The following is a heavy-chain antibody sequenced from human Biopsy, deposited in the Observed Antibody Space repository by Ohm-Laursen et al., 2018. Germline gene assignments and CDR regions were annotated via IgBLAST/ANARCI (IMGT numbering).Heavy chain of an antibody. J-gene: IGHJ2*01. D-gene: IGHD3-22*01. CDR1: GGDINNYY. Sequence: GTLSLTCNVSGGDINNYYWSWIRQPAGKGLEWIGRIYPGGSTNYNPSLKSRVTMSVDTSKKQLSLRLRSVTAADTAMYYCASVVLGPTNDAFDLWGRGTRVTVSS. V-gene: IGHV4-4*07. CDR2: IYPGGST. CDR3: ASVVLGPTNDAFDL.